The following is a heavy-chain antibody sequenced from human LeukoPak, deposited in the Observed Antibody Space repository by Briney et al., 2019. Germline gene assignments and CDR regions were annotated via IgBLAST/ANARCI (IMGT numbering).Heavy chain of an antibody. D-gene: IGHD3-22*01. CDR2: IYYSGST. CDR1: GGSISNYY. V-gene: IGHV4-59*01. Sequence: ASETLSLTCTVSGGSISNYYWSWLRQPPGKGLEWMGYIYYSGSTNYNPSLKSRVTISVDTSKNQFSLQLSSVTAADTAVYYCAREKGNYYDSSGYWRVAFDIWVQGTMVTVSS. CDR3: AREKGNYYDSSGYWRVAFDI. J-gene: IGHJ3*02.